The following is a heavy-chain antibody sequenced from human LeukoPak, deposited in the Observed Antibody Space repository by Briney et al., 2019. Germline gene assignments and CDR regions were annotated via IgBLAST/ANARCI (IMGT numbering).Heavy chain of an antibody. J-gene: IGHJ4*02. CDR3: ASGPAYY. CDR1: GGSISSGSYY. CDR2: IYTSGST. Sequence: SETLSLTCTVSGGSISSGSYYWSWIRQPAGKGLEWIGRIYTSGSTNYNPSLKSRVTISVDTSKNQFSLKLSSVTAADTAVYYCASGPAYYWGQGTLVTVSS. V-gene: IGHV4-61*02.